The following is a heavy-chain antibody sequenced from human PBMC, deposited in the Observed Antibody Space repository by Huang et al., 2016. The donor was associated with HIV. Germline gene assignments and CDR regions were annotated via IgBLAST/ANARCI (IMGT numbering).Heavy chain of an antibody. D-gene: IGHD5-12*01. CDR3: ARDLWLRDLYYYYYMDV. Sequence: QVQLVESGGGVVQPGRSLRLSCATSRFTFSHYAMHWVRQGPGKGVVWVAVIAYDGSKKYYADAVKGRFTISRDKSKNTLYLQMNSLRAEDTAVYYCARDLWLRDLYYYYYMDVWGKGTTVTVSS. CDR1: RFTFSHYA. J-gene: IGHJ6*03. CDR2: IAYDGSKK. V-gene: IGHV3-30-3*01.